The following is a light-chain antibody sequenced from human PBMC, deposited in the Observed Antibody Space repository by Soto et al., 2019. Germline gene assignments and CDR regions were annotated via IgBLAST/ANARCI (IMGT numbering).Light chain of an antibody. CDR1: NSNIGNNF. J-gene: IGLJ2*01. CDR2: ENN. Sequence: QAVLTQPPSVSAAPGQKVTISCSGSNSNIGNNFVSWYQQLPGTAPKLLIYENNKRPLGIPDRFSDSKSGTSATLGITELQAGDEADYYCGTWDTSLSTVVFGGGTQLTVL. CDR3: GTWDTSLSTVV. V-gene: IGLV1-51*02.